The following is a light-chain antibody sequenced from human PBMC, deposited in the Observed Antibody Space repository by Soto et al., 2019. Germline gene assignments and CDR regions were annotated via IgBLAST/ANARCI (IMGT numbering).Light chain of an antibody. CDR2: DAS. CDR1: RSVSSY. J-gene: IGKJ2*01. V-gene: IGKV3-11*01. Sequence: EIVLTQSPATLSLSPGERATLSCRASRSVSSYLAWYQQKPGQAPSLLIYDASNRATGIPARFSGSGSGTDFTLTISSLEPEDFAVYYCQQRSNWPLMYTFGQGTKLEIK. CDR3: QQRSNWPLMYT.